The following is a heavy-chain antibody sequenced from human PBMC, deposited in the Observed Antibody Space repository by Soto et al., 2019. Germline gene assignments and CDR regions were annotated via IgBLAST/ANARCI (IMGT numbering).Heavy chain of an antibody. CDR3: AKDKVPVVVTPSFDY. D-gene: IGHD2-21*02. V-gene: IGHV3-30*18. Sequence: QVQLVESGGGVVQPGRSLRLSCAASGFTFSSYGMHWVRQAPGKGLEWVAVISYDGSNKYYADSVKGRFTISRDNSNNALYLQMNSLRAEDTAVYYCAKDKVPVVVTPSFDYWGQGTLVTVSS. J-gene: IGHJ4*02. CDR1: GFTFSSYG. CDR2: ISYDGSNK.